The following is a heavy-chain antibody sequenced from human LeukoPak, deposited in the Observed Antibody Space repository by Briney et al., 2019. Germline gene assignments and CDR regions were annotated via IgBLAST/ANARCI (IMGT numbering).Heavy chain of an antibody. Sequence: PGGSLRLSCAASGFTFSSYGMHWVRQAPGKGLEWVAVIWYDGSNKYYADSVKGRFTISRDNSKNTLYLQMNSLRAEDTAVYYCARDDGDYDAHYYYGMAVWGQGTTVTVSS. CDR1: GFTFSSYG. D-gene: IGHD4-17*01. J-gene: IGHJ6*02. CDR2: IWYDGSNK. V-gene: IGHV3-33*01. CDR3: ARDDGDYDAHYYYGMAV.